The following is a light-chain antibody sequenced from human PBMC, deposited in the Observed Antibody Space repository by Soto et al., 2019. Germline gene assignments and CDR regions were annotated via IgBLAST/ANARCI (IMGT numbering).Light chain of an antibody. CDR2: AAS. Sequence: AIQMTQSPSSLSASVGDRVTITCRASQGISNGLVWYQQKPGKAPKILIFAASSLKSGVPSRFSGSGSGTDFTLTISALQPEDFATYYCLQINNYPRTFGQGTKVEIK. J-gene: IGKJ1*01. CDR1: QGISNG. V-gene: IGKV1-6*01. CDR3: LQINNYPRT.